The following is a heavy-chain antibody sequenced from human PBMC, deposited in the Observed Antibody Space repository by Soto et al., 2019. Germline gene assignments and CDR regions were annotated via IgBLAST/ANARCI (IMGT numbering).Heavy chain of an antibody. J-gene: IGHJ3*02. CDR3: ARVLAVAQPGVDAFDI. CDR1: GGTFSSNT. D-gene: IGHD6-19*01. Sequence: SVKASCKASGGTFSSNTITWVRQDPSQGLEWMGRIIPVLGIANYAQNFQGRVTITADKSTSTAYMELSGLRSEDTAVYYCARVLAVAQPGVDAFDIWGQGTMVTVSS. CDR2: IIPVLGIA. V-gene: IGHV1-69*02.